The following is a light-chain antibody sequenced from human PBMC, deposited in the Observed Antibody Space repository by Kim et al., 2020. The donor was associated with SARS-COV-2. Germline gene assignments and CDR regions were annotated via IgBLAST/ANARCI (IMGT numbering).Light chain of an antibody. J-gene: IGLJ1*01. CDR1: SSDGGCHNY. CDR3: CSYGGNYVV. V-gene: IGLV2-11*01. Sequence: PGESVTDACEGASSDGGCHNYVAWGHQHPGKALKLVIYDVSRRPSGVPDRFSGSKSGNAASLTISGRQADDEADYYCCSYGGNYVVFGTGTKVTVL. CDR2: DVS.